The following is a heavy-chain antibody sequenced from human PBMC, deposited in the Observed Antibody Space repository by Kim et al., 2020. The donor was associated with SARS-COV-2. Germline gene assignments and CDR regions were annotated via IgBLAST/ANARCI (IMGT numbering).Heavy chain of an antibody. CDR3: ADTSVGPRLMDV. CDR2: INTDTWNP. D-gene: IGHD5-18*01. Sequence: ASVKVSCKASRDSFTSYALNWVRQAPGQGLEWMGWINTDTWNPTYVQGLTGRFVFSLDTSFRTAYLHISGLKAEDSAVYYCADTSVGPRLMDVWGQGTTVIVSS. J-gene: IGHJ6*02. CDR1: RDSFTSYA. V-gene: IGHV7-4-1*02.